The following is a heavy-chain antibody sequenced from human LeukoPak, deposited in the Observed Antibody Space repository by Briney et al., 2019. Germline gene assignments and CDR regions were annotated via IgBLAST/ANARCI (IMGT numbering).Heavy chain of an antibody. CDR3: ARDMEGATLSAAFDI. CDR1: GFTFSSYW. V-gene: IGHV3-7*01. CDR2: IKQDGSEK. J-gene: IGHJ3*02. Sequence: GGFLRLSCAASGFTFSSYWMSWVRQAPGKGLEWVANIKQDGSEKYYVDSVKGRFTISRDNAKNSLYLQMNSLRAEDTAVYYCARDMEGATLSAAFDIWGQGTMVTVSS. D-gene: IGHD1-26*01.